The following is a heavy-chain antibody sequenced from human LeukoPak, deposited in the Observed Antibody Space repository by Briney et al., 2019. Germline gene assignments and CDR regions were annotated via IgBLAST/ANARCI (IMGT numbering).Heavy chain of an antibody. V-gene: IGHV4-39*01. J-gene: IGHJ4*02. Sequence: PSETLSLTCTVSCGSISSSSYYWGWIRQPPGKRLEWSGSIYYSGSIYYNPSLKSRVTISVDTSKNQFSLKLSSVTAADTAVYYCARHVIRKRLGELSLIDYWGQGTLVTVSS. CDR3: ARHVIRKRLGELSLIDY. CDR2: IYYSGSI. CDR1: CGSISSSSYY. D-gene: IGHD3-16*02.